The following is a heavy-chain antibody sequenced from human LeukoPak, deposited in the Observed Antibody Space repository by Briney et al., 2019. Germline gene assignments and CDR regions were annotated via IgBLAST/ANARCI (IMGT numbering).Heavy chain of an antibody. CDR1: GYTVTGYY. CDR3: ARGGKIAVKGQLLLLF. J-gene: IGHJ4*02. Sequence: ASVKVSCKASGYTVTGYYMHWVRQAPGQGLEWMGWINPNSGGTNYAQKFQGRVTMTRDTSISTAYMELSRLRSDDTAVYYCARGGKIAVKGQLLLLFWGQGTLVTVSS. V-gene: IGHV1-2*02. CDR2: INPNSGGT. D-gene: IGHD2-15*01.